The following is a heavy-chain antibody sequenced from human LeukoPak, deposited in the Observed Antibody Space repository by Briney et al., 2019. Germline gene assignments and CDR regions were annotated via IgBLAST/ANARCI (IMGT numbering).Heavy chain of an antibody. CDR2: IIPIFGTA. Sequence: ASVKVSCKASGGTFSSYAISWVRQAPGQGLEWMGGIIPIFGTANYAQKFQGRVTITADESTSTAYMELSSLRSEDTAVYYCARDVGYYDSSGYYFDYWGQGTLVTVSS. D-gene: IGHD3-22*01. J-gene: IGHJ4*02. V-gene: IGHV1-69*13. CDR3: ARDVGYYDSSGYYFDY. CDR1: GGTFSSYA.